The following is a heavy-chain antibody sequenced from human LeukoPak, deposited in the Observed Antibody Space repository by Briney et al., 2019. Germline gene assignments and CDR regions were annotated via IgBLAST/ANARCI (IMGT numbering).Heavy chain of an antibody. CDR2: IIPIFGTA. D-gene: IGHD5-18*01. J-gene: IGHJ4*02. Sequence: ASVKVSCKASGDTFSSYAISWVRQAPGQGLEWMGGIIPIFGTANYAQKFQGRVTITADESTSTAYMELSSLRSEDTAVYYCARDGRGDTAMVPGAQGPLVTVSS. CDR3: ARDGRGDTAMVP. V-gene: IGHV1-69*13. CDR1: GDTFSSYA.